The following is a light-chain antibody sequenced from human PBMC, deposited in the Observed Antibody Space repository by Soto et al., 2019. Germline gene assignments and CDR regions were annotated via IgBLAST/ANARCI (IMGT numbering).Light chain of an antibody. CDR2: DVT. CDR1: SSDVGAYNW. CDR3: CSYAGSYTLV. Sequence: QSALTQPRSVSGSPGQSVTISCARTSSDVGAYNWVSWYQQHPGKVPKLIIYDVTRRPSGVPDRFSGSKSGNTASLTISGLQADDEADYYCCSYAGSYTLVFGGGTKVTVL. V-gene: IGLV2-11*01. J-gene: IGLJ3*02.